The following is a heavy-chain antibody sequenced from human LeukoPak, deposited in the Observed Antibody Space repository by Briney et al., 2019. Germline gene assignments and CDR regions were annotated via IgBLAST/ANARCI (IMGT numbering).Heavy chain of an antibody. Sequence: PGGSLRLSCAASGFTFSSYEMNWVRQAPGKGLEWVSYISSSGSTIYYADSVKGRFTISRDNAKNSLYLQMNSPRAEDTAVYYCARGGVAGPRDYWGQGTLVTVSS. CDR3: ARGGVAGPRDY. CDR1: GFTFSSYE. J-gene: IGHJ4*02. D-gene: IGHD6-19*01. CDR2: ISSSGSTI. V-gene: IGHV3-48*03.